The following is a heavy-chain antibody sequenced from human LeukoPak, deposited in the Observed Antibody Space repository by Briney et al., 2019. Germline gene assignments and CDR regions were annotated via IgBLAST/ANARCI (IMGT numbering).Heavy chain of an antibody. CDR3: ARQYGSGSYYYYYYYMDD. V-gene: IGHV1-2*02. Sequence: GASVKVSCKASGYTFTGYYMHWVRQAPGQGLEWMGWINPNSGGTNYAQKFQGRVTMTRDTSISTAYMELSRLRSDDTAVYYCARQYGSGSYYYYYYYMDDWGKGTTVTVSS. CDR1: GYTFTGYY. J-gene: IGHJ6*03. D-gene: IGHD3-10*01. CDR2: INPNSGGT.